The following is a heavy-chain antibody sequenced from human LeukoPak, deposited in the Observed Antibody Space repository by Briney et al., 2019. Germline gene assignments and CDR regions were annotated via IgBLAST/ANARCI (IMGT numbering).Heavy chain of an antibody. CDR3: AKDRSLLLIAAAGYWFDP. J-gene: IGHJ5*02. Sequence: GGSLRLSCATSGFAFRKYAMNWVRQAPGKGLEWVSTISGSGGSTYYADSVKGRFTISRDNSKNTLDLQMNSLRAEDTAVYYCAKDRSLLLIAAAGYWFDPWGQGTLVTVSS. V-gene: IGHV3-23*01. CDR1: GFAFRKYA. D-gene: IGHD6-13*01. CDR2: ISGSGGST.